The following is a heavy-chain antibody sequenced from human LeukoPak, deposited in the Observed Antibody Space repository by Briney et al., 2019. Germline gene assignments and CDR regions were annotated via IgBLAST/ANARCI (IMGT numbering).Heavy chain of an antibody. V-gene: IGHV3-9*01. D-gene: IGHD2/OR15-2a*01. CDR1: GFTFSSYV. J-gene: IGHJ6*03. CDR2: ISWNSGNI. Sequence: GGSLRLSCAASGFTFSSYVMSWVRQAPGKGLEWVSGISWNSGNIAYADFVGGRFTISRDNAKNSLSLQMNSLSDEDTAVYYCAKDAYGGATFFYYMDVWGKGTTVTVSS. CDR3: AKDAYGGATFFYYMDV.